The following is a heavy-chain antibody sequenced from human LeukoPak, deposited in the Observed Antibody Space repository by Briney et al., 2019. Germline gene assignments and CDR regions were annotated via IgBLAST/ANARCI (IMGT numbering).Heavy chain of an antibody. CDR1: GYTFTSYG. CDR3: ARAQPLVATIFDY. CDR2: ISAYNGNT. D-gene: IGHD5-12*01. Sequence: ASVKVSFKTSGYTFTSYGISWVRQAPGQGLEWMGWISAYNGNTNYAQKFQGRLTMTTDTSTNTAYMEMKSLRSDDTAVYYCARAQPLVATIFDYWGQGTLVTVSS. V-gene: IGHV1-18*01. J-gene: IGHJ4*02.